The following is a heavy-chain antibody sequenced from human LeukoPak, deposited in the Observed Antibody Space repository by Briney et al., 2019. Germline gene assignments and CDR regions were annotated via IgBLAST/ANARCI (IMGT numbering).Heavy chain of an antibody. CDR2: IRYDGSNK. D-gene: IGHD3-3*02. Sequence: GGSLRLSCAASGFTFSSYSMNWVRQAPGKGLEWVAFIRYDGSNKYYADSVKGRFTISRDNSKNTLYLQMNSLRAEDTAVYYCAKWAIFGEWNGDYWGQGTLVTVSS. CDR3: AKWAIFGEWNGDY. CDR1: GFTFSSYS. V-gene: IGHV3-30*02. J-gene: IGHJ4*02.